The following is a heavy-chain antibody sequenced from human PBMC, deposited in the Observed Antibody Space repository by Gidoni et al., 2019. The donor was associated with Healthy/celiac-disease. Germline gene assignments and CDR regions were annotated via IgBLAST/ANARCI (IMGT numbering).Heavy chain of an antibody. CDR2: ISGSGGST. V-gene: IGHV3-23*01. Sequence: EVQLLESGGVLVEPGGSLRLSCAASGFTFSSYAMSWVRQAPGKGLEWVSAISGSGGSTYYADSVKGRFTISRDNSKNTLYLQMNSLRAEDTAVYYCAKGGGGGSYLDFDYWGQGTLVTVSS. CDR1: GFTFSSYA. CDR3: AKGGGGGSYLDFDY. J-gene: IGHJ4*02. D-gene: IGHD3-16*02.